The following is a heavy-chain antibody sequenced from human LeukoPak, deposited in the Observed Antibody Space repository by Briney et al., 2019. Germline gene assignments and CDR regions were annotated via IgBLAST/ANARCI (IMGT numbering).Heavy chain of an antibody. D-gene: IGHD2-15*01. J-gene: IGHJ3*02. V-gene: IGHV3-23*01. CDR3: AKDLSELRSSDFDI. Sequence: GGSLRLSCAASGFTFRNYAMSWVRQAPGKGLEWVSVISGSTGTTYYADSVKGRFTISRDNSKNTLYMQMNSLRAEDTAVYYCAKDLSELRSSDFDIWGQGTMVTVSS. CDR1: GFTFRNYA. CDR2: ISGSTGTT.